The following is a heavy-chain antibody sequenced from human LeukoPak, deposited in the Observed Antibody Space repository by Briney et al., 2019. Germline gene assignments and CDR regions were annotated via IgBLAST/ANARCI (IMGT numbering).Heavy chain of an antibody. CDR3: ARRGGMRDIVVVPAASPPYYFDY. D-gene: IGHD2-2*01. J-gene: IGHJ4*02. V-gene: IGHV4-59*12. Sequence: PSETLSLTCTVSGGSISSYYWSWIRQPPGKGLEWIGYIYYSGSTNYNPSLKSRVTISVDTSKNQFSLKLSSVTAADTAVYYCARRGGMRDIVVVPAASPPYYFDYWGQGTLVTVSS. CDR1: GGSISSYY. CDR2: IYYSGST.